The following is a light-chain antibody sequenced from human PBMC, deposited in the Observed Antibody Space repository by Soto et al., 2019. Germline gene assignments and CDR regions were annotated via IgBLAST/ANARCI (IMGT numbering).Light chain of an antibody. Sequence: AIRMTQSPSSFSASTGDRVTITCRASQGISSYLAWYKQTPGKAPKLLSYAASTLQSGVPSRFRGSGSGTDFTLTISCLQSEDFETYYCQQYYSYPRTFGQGTKVDIK. CDR2: AAS. CDR3: QQYYSYPRT. J-gene: IGKJ1*01. V-gene: IGKV1-8*01. CDR1: QGISSY.